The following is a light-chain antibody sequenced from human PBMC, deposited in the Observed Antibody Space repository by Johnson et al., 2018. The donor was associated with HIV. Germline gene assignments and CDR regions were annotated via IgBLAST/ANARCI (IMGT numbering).Light chain of an antibody. CDR1: SSNIGNNY. CDR2: ENN. J-gene: IGLJ1*01. CDR3: GTWDTSLNSSDYV. V-gene: IGLV1-51*02. Sequence: QSVLTQPPSVSAAPGQKVAISCSGSSSNIGNNYVSWYQQLPRTAPKLLIYENNKRPSGIPDRFPGSKSGTSATLGITGLQTGDEADYYCGTWDTSLNSSDYVFGTGTKVTVL.